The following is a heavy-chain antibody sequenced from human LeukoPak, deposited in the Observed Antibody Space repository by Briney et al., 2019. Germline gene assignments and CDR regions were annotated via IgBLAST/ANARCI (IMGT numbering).Heavy chain of an antibody. CDR2: IYYSGST. CDR1: GGSISSYY. V-gene: IGHV4-59*12. J-gene: IGHJ5*02. CDR3: ARDFQIDYSNYVGWFDP. D-gene: IGHD4-11*01. Sequence: SETLSLTCTVSGGSISSYYWSWIRQPPGKGLEWIGYIYYSGSTNYNPTLKSRVTMSVDTSKNQFSLKLSSVTAADTAVYYCARDFQIDYSNYVGWFDPWGQGTLVTVSS.